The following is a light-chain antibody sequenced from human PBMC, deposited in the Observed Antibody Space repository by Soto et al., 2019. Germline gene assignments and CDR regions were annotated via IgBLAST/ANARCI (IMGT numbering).Light chain of an antibody. V-gene: IGKV3-20*01. Sequence: IVLTPSPGTLSLSPGERATLSCRASQSVSSTYLIWYQQKPGQAPRLLIYGASSRATGIPDRFSGSGSGTDFTLTISRLEPEDFAVYYCQQYGSSPRTFGQGTKVDIK. CDR3: QQYGSSPRT. CDR1: QSVSSTY. CDR2: GAS. J-gene: IGKJ1*01.